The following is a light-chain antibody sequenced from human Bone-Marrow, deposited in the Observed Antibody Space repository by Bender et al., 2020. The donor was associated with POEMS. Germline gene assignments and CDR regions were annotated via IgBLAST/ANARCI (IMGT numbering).Light chain of an antibody. CDR2: YDD. J-gene: IGLJ1*01. CDR3: TAWDDSLHGPV. CDR1: NSNIGKNG. V-gene: IGLV1-36*01. Sequence: QSVLTQPPSVSGAPRQRVTISCSEANSNIGKNGVNWYQQLAGKPPKLVIYYDDLVASGVSDRFSGSKSGTSASLVISGLQSEDEADYYCTAWDDSLHGPVFGSGTKVTVL.